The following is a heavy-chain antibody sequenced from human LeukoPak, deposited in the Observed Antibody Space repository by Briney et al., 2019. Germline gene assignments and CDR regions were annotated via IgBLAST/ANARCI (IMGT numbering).Heavy chain of an antibody. V-gene: IGHV3-33*01. CDR2: IWYDGRNK. Sequence: GGSLRLSCAASGFAFSTYGMPWVRQAPGKGLEWVAVIWYDGRNKYYADSVKGRFTISRDNSKNTLYLQMSSLRAEDTAVYYCARGTPILLDYWGQGTLVTVSS. CDR3: ARGTPILLDY. J-gene: IGHJ4*02. CDR1: GFAFSTYG.